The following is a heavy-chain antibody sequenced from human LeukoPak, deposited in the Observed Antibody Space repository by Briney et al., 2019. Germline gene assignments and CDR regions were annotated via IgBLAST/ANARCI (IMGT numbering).Heavy chain of an antibody. CDR1: GYTFTSYY. J-gene: IGHJ3*02. CDR3: ARNRWLELKLHDAFDM. Sequence: GASVKVSCKASGYTFTSYYMHWVRQAPGQGLEWMGIINPSGGSTSYAQKFQGRVTMTRDMSTSTVYMELSSLRSEDTAVYYCARNRWLELKLHDAFDMWGQGTMVTVSS. D-gene: IGHD6-19*01. V-gene: IGHV1-46*01. CDR2: INPSGGST.